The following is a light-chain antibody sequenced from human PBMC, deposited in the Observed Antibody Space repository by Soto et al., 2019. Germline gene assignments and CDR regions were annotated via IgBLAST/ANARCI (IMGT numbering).Light chain of an antibody. CDR2: GAS. V-gene: IGKV3-20*01. J-gene: IGKJ2*01. Sequence: EILLTQDPGTLSLPPGERATLSCRASQSFRNSDLAWYQQKPGQAPRLLIYGASGRGTGIPDRISGSGSGTDYKLPIRGQEPEDCAVDYGQQYGRSPCNFGQGTQLQI. CDR1: QSFRNSD. CDR3: QQYGRSPCN.